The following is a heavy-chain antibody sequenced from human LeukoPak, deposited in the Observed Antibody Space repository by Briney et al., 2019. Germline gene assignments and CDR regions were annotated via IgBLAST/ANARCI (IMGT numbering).Heavy chain of an antibody. J-gene: IGHJ4*02. CDR1: GCIFTSYW. CDR3: ARQGDFWSGYNDY. D-gene: IGHD3-3*01. V-gene: IGHV5-51*01. Sequence: GESLQISCKGSGCIFTSYWIGWVRQLPGKGLEWMGIIYPGDSDTRYSPSFQGQVTISADKSISTAYLQWGSLKASDTAMYYCARQGDFWSGYNDYWGQGTLVTVSS. CDR2: IYPGDSDT.